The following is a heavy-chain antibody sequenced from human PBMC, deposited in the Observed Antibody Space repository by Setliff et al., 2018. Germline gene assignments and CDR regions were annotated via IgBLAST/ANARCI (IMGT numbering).Heavy chain of an antibody. CDR2: INAANENT. Sequence: ASVKVSCKASGYTFSRYSMHWVRQAPGQRLEWMGWINAANENTQNSKKFQGRLTITRYTSANTAYMELSSLRSEDTALYYCARYNWNTNWFDPWGQGTLVTVSS. CDR3: ARYNWNTNWFDP. D-gene: IGHD1-20*01. V-gene: IGHV1-3*01. CDR1: GYTFSRYS. J-gene: IGHJ5*02.